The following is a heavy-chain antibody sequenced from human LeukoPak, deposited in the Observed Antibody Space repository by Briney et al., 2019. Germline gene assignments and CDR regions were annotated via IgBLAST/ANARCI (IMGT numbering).Heavy chain of an antibody. CDR2: INGRGSDT. V-gene: IGHV3-23*01. Sequence: GGSLRLSCAASGSTFSSLVMSWVRQIPGKGLEWVSSINGRGSDTHYADSVKGRFTISRDNSKDTLYLQMNSLRPEDTAIYYCGKEVGGSGTYYLQYWGQGTLVSVSS. CDR1: GSTFSSLV. CDR3: GKEVGGSGTYYLQY. D-gene: IGHD3-10*01. J-gene: IGHJ4*02.